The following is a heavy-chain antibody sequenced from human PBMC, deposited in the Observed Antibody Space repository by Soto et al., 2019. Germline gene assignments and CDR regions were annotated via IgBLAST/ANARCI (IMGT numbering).Heavy chain of an antibody. CDR2: ISHSGIT. CDR1: GDSISRSHW. D-gene: IGHD3-22*01. V-gene: IGHV4-4*02. CDR3: ARVRYDRSGFDH. J-gene: IGHJ4*02. Sequence: QVQLQESGPGLVRPSGALSVTCAVSGDSISRSHWWRWVRQSPGKGLEWIGEISHSGITNYNPSLQSRVTSAGDTSKNQLSLKLTSVTAADTAVYYCARVRYDRSGFDHWGQGNLVSVSS.